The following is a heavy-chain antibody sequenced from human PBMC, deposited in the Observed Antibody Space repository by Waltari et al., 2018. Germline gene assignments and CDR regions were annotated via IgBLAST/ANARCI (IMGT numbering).Heavy chain of an antibody. CDR1: GESMSSGDW. J-gene: IGHJ4*02. V-gene: IGHV4-4*02. CDR3: ARDRGRGIYLDS. Sequence: QMQMQESGPGLVKPSETLSVTCTVSGESMSSGDWWSWVRQSPEKGVEWIGQIQRSGRTHYNPSFESRGSISVDPSSNQFSLRMTSTTAADTAVYYCARDRGRGIYLDSWGRGTLVTVSA. D-gene: IGHD2-15*01. CDR2: IQRSGRT.